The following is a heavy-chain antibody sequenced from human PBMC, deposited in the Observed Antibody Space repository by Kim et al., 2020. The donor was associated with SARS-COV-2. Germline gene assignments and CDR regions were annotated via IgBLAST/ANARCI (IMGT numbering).Heavy chain of an antibody. CDR2: ISYDGSNK. D-gene: IGHD3-10*01. J-gene: IGHJ4*02. V-gene: IGHV3-30*04. CDR1: GFTFSSYA. Sequence: GGSLRLSCAASGFTFSSYAMHWVRQAPGKGLEWVAVISYDGSNKYYADSVKGRFTISRDNSKNTLYLQMNSLRAEDTAVYYCARGLLWFGELGSSDYWGQGTLVTVSS. CDR3: ARGLLWFGELGSSDY.